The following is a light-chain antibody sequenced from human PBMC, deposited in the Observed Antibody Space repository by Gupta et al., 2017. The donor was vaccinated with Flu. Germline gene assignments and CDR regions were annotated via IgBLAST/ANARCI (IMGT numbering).Light chain of an antibody. V-gene: IGLV3-1*01. CDR1: KLGDKY. CDR3: QAWDSSTAVV. J-gene: IGLJ2*01. CDR2: QDS. Sequence: SYELTQPPSVSVPPGQTASITCSGDKLGDKYACWYQQKPGQSPVLVIYQDSKRPSVIPERFSGSNSGNTATLTIGGTQAMDEADYYCQAWDSSTAVVFGGGTKLTVL.